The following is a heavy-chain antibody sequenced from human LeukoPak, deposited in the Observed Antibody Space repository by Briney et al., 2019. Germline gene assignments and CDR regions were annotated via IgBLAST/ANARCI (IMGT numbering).Heavy chain of an antibody. CDR3: ARTRLMITFGGVIPDADFDY. Sequence: GGSLRLSCGASGFTFSNYGMLWVRQAPGKGLEWVAFIRYDGNNKLYADSVKGRFTISRDNSKNTLYLHINSLRAEDTAVYYCARTRLMITFGGVIPDADFDYWGQGTLVTVSS. D-gene: IGHD3-16*01. CDR1: GFTFSNYG. V-gene: IGHV3-30*02. CDR2: IRYDGNNK. J-gene: IGHJ4*02.